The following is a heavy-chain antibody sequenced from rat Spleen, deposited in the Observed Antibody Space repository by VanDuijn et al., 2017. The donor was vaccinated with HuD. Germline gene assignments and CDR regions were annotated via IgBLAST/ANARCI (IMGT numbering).Heavy chain of an antibody. CDR2: ISTDGANT. CDR3: TRRRSHFDY. J-gene: IGHJ2*01. CDR1: GFIFSDYD. D-gene: IGHD1-11*01. V-gene: IGHV5-25*01. Sequence: EVQLVESGGGLVQPGRSLKISCAASGFIFSDYDMTWVRQAPTKGLEWVASISTDGANTYYPDSVKGRFTISRDNAKSTLYLQMNSLRSEDTATYYCTRRRSHFDYWGQGVMVTVSS.